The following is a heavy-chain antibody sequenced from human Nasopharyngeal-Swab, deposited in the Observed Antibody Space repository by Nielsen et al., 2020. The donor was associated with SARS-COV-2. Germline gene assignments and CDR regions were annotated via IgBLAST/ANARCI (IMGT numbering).Heavy chain of an antibody. V-gene: IGHV4-59*13. CDR3: ARGFDP. CDR2: IYYSGST. CDR1: GGSISSYY. Sequence: SETLSLTFTVPGGSISSYYWSWIRQLPGKGLEWSGYIYYSGSTNYNPALKSRVTISVDTSKNQFSLKLSSVTAADTAVYYCARGFDPWGQGTLVTVSS. J-gene: IGHJ5*02.